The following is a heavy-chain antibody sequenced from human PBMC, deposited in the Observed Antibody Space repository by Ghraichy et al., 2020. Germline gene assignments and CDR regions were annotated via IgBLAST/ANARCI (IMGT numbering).Heavy chain of an antibody. J-gene: IGHJ6*02. CDR3: AREGTYDDVSRGTNDYYGLDV. Sequence: ASVKVSCKASGYRFTRHGISWVRQAPGQGLEWMGWISTNTGDTNYAQSLQDRVTMTTDTSTGTVYMELRSLRSDDTAVYYCAREGTYDDVSRGTNDYYGLDVWGQGTTVTVFS. CDR2: ISTNTGDT. CDR1: GYRFTRHG. D-gene: IGHD3-3*01. V-gene: IGHV1-18*01.